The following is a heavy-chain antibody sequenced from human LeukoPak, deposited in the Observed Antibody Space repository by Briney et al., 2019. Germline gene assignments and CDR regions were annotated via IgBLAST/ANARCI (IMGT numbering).Heavy chain of an antibody. D-gene: IGHD3-10*01. CDR3: ARVLYTRGYYYGSGSHTFVY. CDR2: INPNSGGT. V-gene: IGHV1-2*06. CDR1: GYTFTGYY. J-gene: IGHJ4*02. Sequence: GASVKVSCKASGYTFTGYYMHWVRQAPGQGLEWMGRINPNSGGTNYAQKFQGRVTMTKDTSISTAYMELSRLRSDDTAVYYCARVLYTRGYYYGSGSHTFVYWGQGTLVTVSS.